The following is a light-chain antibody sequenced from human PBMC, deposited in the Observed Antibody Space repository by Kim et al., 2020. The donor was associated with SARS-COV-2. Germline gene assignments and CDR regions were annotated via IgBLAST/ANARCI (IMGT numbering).Light chain of an antibody. CDR2: AAS. V-gene: IGKV1-39*01. CDR1: QTISRY. CDR3: QQSYRTPLT. Sequence: ASVGDRVTITCRASQTISRYLNWYQRKPEKAPKLLIYAASSLQSGVPSRFSGSGSRTDFTLSIITLQPEDFSTYFCQQSYRTPLTYGGGTKVDIK. J-gene: IGKJ4*01.